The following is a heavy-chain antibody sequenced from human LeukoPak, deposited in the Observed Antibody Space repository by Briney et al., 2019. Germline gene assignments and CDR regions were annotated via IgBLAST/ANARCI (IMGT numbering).Heavy chain of an antibody. Sequence: SETLSLSCTVSGGSVGGYHWSWIRRPAGKGLEWIGRILTTGSTNYNPSLKSRVTMSVDTSRNQFSLMLSSVTAADTALYYCARVVVPATFGAFDIWGQGTTVIVSP. D-gene: IGHD2-2*01. CDR3: ARVVVPATFGAFDI. CDR1: GGSVGGYH. J-gene: IGHJ3*02. CDR2: ILTTGST. V-gene: IGHV4-4*07.